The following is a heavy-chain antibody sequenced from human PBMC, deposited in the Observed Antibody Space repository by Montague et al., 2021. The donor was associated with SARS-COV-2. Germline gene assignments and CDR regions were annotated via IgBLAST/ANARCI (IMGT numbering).Heavy chain of an antibody. Sequence: SETLSLTCAVYGESFSGYYWTWIRQPPGKGLEWIGDINHRGSTKYNPSLKSRVTISVDTSKNQFSLRLSSVTAADTAVYYCARGHQGTTMIVVVMVGKQYYFDYWGQGTLVTVFS. CDR1: GESFSGYY. CDR3: ARGHQGTTMIVVVMVGKQYYFDY. CDR2: INHRGST. J-gene: IGHJ4*02. D-gene: IGHD3-22*01. V-gene: IGHV4-34*01.